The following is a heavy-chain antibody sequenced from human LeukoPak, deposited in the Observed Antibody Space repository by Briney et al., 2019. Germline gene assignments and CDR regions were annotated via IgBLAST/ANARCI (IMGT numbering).Heavy chain of an antibody. CDR2: ISYDGSNK. J-gene: IGHJ4*02. V-gene: IGHV3-30-3*02. CDR1: GFTFSSYA. D-gene: IGHD6-6*01. Sequence: GGSLRLSCAASGFTFSSYAMHWVRQAPGKGLEWVAVISYDGSNKYYADSVKGRFTISRDNSKNTLYLQMNSLRAEDTAVYYCAKSSIAARGGINYWGQGTLVTVSS. CDR3: AKSSIAARGGINY.